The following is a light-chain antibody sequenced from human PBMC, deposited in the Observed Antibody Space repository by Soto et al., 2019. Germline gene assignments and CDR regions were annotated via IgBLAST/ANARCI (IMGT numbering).Light chain of an antibody. Sequence: DIQMTQSPSSLSASVGDRVTITCRASQGIGNDLGWYQQKPGKAPKRLIYAAFSLQSGVPSRFSGSGSGTAFTLTISSLQPEDFATYYCLQHNSYPLVFGQGTKVEIK. CDR1: QGIGND. V-gene: IGKV1-17*01. CDR2: AAF. CDR3: LQHNSYPLV. J-gene: IGKJ1*01.